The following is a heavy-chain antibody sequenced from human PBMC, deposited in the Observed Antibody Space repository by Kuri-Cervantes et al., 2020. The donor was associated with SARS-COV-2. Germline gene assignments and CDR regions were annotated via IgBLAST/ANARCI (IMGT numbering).Heavy chain of an antibody. Sequence: SETLSLTCAVSGGSISSGGYSWSWIRQPPGKGLEWIGEINHSGSTNYNPSLKSRVTISVDTSKNQFSLKLSSVTAADTAVYYCARFSPPTNYYYYGMDVWGQGTTVTVSS. CDR2: INHSGST. CDR1: GGSISSGGYS. J-gene: IGHJ6*02. V-gene: IGHV4-30-2*01. CDR3: ARFSPPTNYYYYGMDV. D-gene: IGHD5-12*01.